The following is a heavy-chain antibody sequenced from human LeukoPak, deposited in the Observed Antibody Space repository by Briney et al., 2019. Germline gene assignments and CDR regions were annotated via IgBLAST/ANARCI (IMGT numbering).Heavy chain of an antibody. CDR2: IRSKAYDGTT. V-gene: IGHV3-49*04. Sequence: GGSLRLSCTAFGFTFDDYAVSWVRQAPGKGLEWIGFIRSKAYDGTTEYAASVKGRFTISRDDSKTIAYLQMNRLKTEDTAVYYCTTKWFGELLVYWGQGTLVTVSS. D-gene: IGHD3-10*01. CDR3: TTKWFGELLVY. CDR1: GFTFDDYA. J-gene: IGHJ4*02.